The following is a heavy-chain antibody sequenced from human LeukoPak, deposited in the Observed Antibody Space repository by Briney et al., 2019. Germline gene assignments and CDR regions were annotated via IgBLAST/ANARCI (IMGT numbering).Heavy chain of an antibody. CDR1: GFTFSSYG. D-gene: IGHD2-15*01. J-gene: IGHJ4*02. Sequence: GGSLRLSCAASGFTFSSYGMHWVRQAAGKGLEWVAVIWYDGSNKYYVDCVKGRFTISSDNSKNTLYLQMNSLRAEDTAVYYCARESSAYFDYWGQGTLVTVSS. CDR3: ARESSAYFDY. CDR2: IWYDGSNK. V-gene: IGHV3-33*01.